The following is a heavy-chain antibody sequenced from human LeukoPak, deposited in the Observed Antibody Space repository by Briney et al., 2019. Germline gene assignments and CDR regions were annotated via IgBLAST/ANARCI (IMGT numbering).Heavy chain of an antibody. D-gene: IGHD3-9*01. J-gene: IGHJ4*02. CDR1: VYTFTIYD. Sequence: SVKLSCKASVYTFTIYDINWVRQATGQRLEGMGWMNPNSGNTGYAQKFQGRVTITRNTSISTAYMELSSLRSEDTAVYYCARAQTNYDILTGYYEFEDWGQGTLVTVSS. CDR2: MNPNSGNT. V-gene: IGHV1-8*03. CDR3: ARAQTNYDILTGYYEFED.